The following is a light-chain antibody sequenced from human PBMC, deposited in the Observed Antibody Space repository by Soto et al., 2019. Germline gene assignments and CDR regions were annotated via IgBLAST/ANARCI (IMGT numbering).Light chain of an antibody. Sequence: QSVLTQPPSVSGAPGQRVTVPCTGSTSSSGAGYDVHWYQQLPGTAPRPLTSGDNNRPSGVPERFSVSKSDTSASLVIDGLQPEDEADYYCQSYDSSLSADVFGTGTKLTVL. CDR2: GDN. V-gene: IGLV1-40*01. CDR1: TSSSGAGYD. J-gene: IGLJ1*01. CDR3: QSYDSSLSADV.